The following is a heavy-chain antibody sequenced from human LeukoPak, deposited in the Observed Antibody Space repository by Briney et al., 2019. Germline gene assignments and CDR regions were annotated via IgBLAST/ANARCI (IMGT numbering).Heavy chain of an antibody. CDR2: VRNDGSER. Sequence: GGSLRLSCAASGFTFSSYGMHWVRQAPGKGLEWVAIVRNDGSERYYVDSVKGRFTISRDNSKNTLYLQMNSLRAEDTAVYYCARDGKGFGELLYWGQGTLVTVSS. CDR3: ARDGKGFGELLY. J-gene: IGHJ4*02. V-gene: IGHV3-33*01. CDR1: GFTFSSYG. D-gene: IGHD3-10*01.